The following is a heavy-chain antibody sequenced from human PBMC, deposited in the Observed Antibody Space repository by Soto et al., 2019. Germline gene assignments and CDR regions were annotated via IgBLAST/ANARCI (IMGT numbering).Heavy chain of an antibody. CDR3: AKGPDPGAFDI. CDR1: GFTFRSYA. V-gene: IGHV3-23*01. J-gene: IGHJ3*02. Sequence: EVQLLESGGGLVQPGGSLRLSCAASGFTFRSYAMSWVRQAPGRGLEWVSTFGGRDFNTYYADSVKGRFTVSRDNDNSALFLQMNGLGAEGTAVYYCAKGPDPGAFDIWGQGTLVTVSS. CDR2: FGGRDFNT. D-gene: IGHD3-10*01.